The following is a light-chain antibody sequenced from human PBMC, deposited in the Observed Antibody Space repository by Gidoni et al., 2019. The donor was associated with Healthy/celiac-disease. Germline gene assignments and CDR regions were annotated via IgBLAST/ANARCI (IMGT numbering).Light chain of an antibody. V-gene: IGKV1-39*01. CDR2: AAS. J-gene: IGKJ1*01. CDR1: QSISSY. CDR3: QQSYSTPWT. Sequence: DIQMTQSPSSLSTSVGDRVTITCRACQSISSYLNWYQQKPGKAPKLLIYAASSLQSGVPSRFSGSGSGTDFTLTISSLQPEEFATYYCQQSYSTPWTFGQGTKVEIK.